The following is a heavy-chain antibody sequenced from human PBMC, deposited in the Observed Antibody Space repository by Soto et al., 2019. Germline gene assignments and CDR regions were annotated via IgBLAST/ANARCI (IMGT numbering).Heavy chain of an antibody. J-gene: IGHJ4*02. CDR3: ARHRWGSGSYSGLLDF. D-gene: IGHD3-10*01. CDR2: VHYSGSA. V-gene: IGHV4-39*01. CDR1: GGSISTSSYF. Sequence: QLQLQESGPGLVKPSETLSLTCSVSGGSISTSSYFWGWIRQPPGKGLEWVGAVHYSGSANYRSSLQSRVTLSVDTSQNQFSLRLRSVTAADTAVYYCARHRWGSGSYSGLLDFWGQGALVTGSS.